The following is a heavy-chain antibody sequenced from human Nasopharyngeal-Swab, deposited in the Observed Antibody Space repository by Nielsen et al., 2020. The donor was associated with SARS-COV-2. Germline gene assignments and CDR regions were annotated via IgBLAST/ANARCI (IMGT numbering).Heavy chain of an antibody. D-gene: IGHD5-12*01. Sequence: GGSLRLSCAASGFTFSSYGMHWVRQAPGKGLEWVAVISYDGSNKYYADSVKGRFTISRDNSKNALYLQMNSLRAEDTAVYYCAKDGRVDIVATGYYYYYYMDVWGKGTTGTVSS. CDR3: AKDGRVDIVATGYYYYYYMDV. CDR2: ISYDGSNK. J-gene: IGHJ6*03. V-gene: IGHV3-30*18. CDR1: GFTFSSYG.